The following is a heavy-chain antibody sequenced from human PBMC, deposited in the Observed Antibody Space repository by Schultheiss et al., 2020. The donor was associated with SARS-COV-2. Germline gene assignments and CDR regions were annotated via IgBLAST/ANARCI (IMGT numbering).Heavy chain of an antibody. V-gene: IGHV3-11*05. D-gene: IGHD3-22*01. CDR2: ISSRSTYT. Sequence: GGSLRLSCAASGFTFSNYEMSWIRQAPGKGLEWVSYISSRSTYTKYADSVKGRFTISRDNAQNSLYLQMNSLRAEDTAVYYCAKDRDSSGYNDYWGQGTLVTVSS. CDR3: AKDRDSSGYNDY. J-gene: IGHJ4*02. CDR1: GFTFSNYE.